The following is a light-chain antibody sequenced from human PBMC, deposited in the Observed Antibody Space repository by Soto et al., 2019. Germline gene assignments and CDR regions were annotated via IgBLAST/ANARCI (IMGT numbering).Light chain of an antibody. CDR1: QSVSRRY. J-gene: IGKJ4*01. CDR2: DVS. CDR3: QYQGS. Sequence: IVLTQSPDTLSLSPGQRATLSCRASQSVSRRYLAWYQQKPGQAPMLLIYDVSERASDIPDRFSGSGSGTDFTLPINRLVPEDVAVYYCQYQGSFGGGTKVEIK. V-gene: IGKV3-20*01.